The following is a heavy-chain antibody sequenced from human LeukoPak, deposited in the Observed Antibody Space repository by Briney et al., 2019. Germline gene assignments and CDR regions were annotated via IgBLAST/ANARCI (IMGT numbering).Heavy chain of an antibody. CDR2: IYFSGTT. D-gene: IGHD3-10*01. J-gene: IGHJ6*02. V-gene: IGHV4-59*01. CDR3: ARDYGPFGV. CDR1: GASITTYY. Sequence: SETLSLTCTVSGASITTYYWSGIRQPPGKGLEWIGYIYFSGTTNYNPSLKSRVTISLDASNKQFSLRLNSVTAADTAVYYCARDYGPFGVWGQGTTVTVSS.